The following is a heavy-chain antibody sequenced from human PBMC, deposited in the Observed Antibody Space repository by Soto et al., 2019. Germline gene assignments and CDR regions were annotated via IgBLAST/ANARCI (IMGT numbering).Heavy chain of an antibody. D-gene: IGHD6-19*01. CDR1: RGTFSTYA. V-gene: IGHV1-69*13. J-gene: IGHJ4*02. Sequence: SVKVSCKTSRGTFSTYAIYWVRQAPGQGLEWMGAIIPLFGTADYAQKFQGRVTITADESTSTAYMELSSLRSEDTAVYYCARPKGSYSSGYYYFDYWGQGTLVTV. CDR3: ARPKGSYSSGYYYFDY. CDR2: IIPLFGTA.